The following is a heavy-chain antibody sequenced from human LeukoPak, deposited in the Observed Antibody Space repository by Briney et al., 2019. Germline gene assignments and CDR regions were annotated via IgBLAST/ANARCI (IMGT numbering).Heavy chain of an antibody. J-gene: IGHJ4*02. Sequence: GGSLRLSCAASGFTFSSYAMSWVRQAPGKGLEWVSAISGSGGSTYYADSVKGRFTISRDNSKNTLYLQMNSLRAVVTAVYYCAKVQYYDFWSGYVNWGQGTLVTVSS. D-gene: IGHD3-3*01. CDR1: GFTFSSYA. CDR2: ISGSGGST. CDR3: AKVQYYDFWSGYVN. V-gene: IGHV3-23*01.